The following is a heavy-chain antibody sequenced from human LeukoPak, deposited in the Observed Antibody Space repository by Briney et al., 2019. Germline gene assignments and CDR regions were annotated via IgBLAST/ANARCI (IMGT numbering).Heavy chain of an antibody. V-gene: IGHV1-46*01. CDR1: GYTFTNYY. CDR3: ARVAFRQTVTNQLDY. Sequence: ASVKVSCKASGYTFTNYYIHWVRQAPGQGLEWMGLINPSGGSTSYAQKFQGRVTMTRDTSTSTVYMELSSLKSEDTAVYYCARVAFRQTVTNQLDYWRQGTLVTVSS. J-gene: IGHJ4*02. CDR2: INPSGGST. D-gene: IGHD1-14*01.